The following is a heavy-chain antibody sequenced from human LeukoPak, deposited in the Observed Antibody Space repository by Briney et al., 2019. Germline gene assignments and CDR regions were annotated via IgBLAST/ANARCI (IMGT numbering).Heavy chain of an antibody. CDR3: VRHYDFWDY. Sequence: PGRSLRLSCAASGFTFSSYAMHWVRQAPGKGLEWVAVISYDGSNKYYADSVKGRFTISRDNSKNTLYLQMNSLRAEDTAVYYCVRHYDFWDYWGQGTLVTVSS. CDR1: GFTFSSYA. D-gene: IGHD3-3*01. CDR2: ISYDGSNK. J-gene: IGHJ4*02. V-gene: IGHV3-30-3*01.